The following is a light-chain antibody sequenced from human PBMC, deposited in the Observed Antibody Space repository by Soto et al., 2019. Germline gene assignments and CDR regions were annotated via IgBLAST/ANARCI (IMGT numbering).Light chain of an antibody. CDR1: QKINTW. Sequence: IQMTQSPSTLSASVGDRVTITCRASQKINTWVAWYQQRPGKAPKLLIYGASSLEPGVPSRFGGSGSGTDFTLTISSLQADDFATYYCQQYEIYPLTFGGGTQVE. J-gene: IGKJ4*01. CDR2: GAS. CDR3: QQYEIYPLT. V-gene: IGKV1-5*03.